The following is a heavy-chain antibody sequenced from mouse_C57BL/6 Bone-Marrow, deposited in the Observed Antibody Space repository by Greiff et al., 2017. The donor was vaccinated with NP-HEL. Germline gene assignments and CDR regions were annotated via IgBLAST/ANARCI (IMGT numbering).Heavy chain of an antibody. CDR3: ARDDYGQPTGYYAMDY. V-gene: IGHV1-76*01. D-gene: IGHD2-4*01. CDR1: GYTFTDYY. Sequence: QVQLQQSGAELVRPGASVKLSCKASGYTFTDYYINWVKQRPGQGLEWIARIYPGSGNTYYNEKFKGKATLTAEKSSSTAYMQLSSLTSEDSAVYFCARDDYGQPTGYYAMDYWGQGTSVTVSS. CDR2: IYPGSGNT. J-gene: IGHJ4*01.